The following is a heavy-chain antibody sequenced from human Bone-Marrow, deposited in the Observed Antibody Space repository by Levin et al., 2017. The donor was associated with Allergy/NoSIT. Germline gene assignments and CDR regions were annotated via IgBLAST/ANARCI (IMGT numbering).Heavy chain of an antibody. CDR1: GGTFSSYA. Sequence: SVKVSCKASGGTFSSYAISWVRQAPGQGLEWMGGIIPIFGTANYAQKFQGRVTITADESTSTAYMELSSLRSEDTAVYYCAGAVAVRYYYYGMDVWGQGTTVTVSS. J-gene: IGHJ6*02. CDR2: IIPIFGTA. V-gene: IGHV1-69*13. D-gene: IGHD6-19*01. CDR3: AGAVAVRYYYYGMDV.